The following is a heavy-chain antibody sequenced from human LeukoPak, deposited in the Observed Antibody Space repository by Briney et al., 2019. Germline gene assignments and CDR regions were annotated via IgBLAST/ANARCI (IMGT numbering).Heavy chain of an antibody. D-gene: IGHD1-26*01. J-gene: IGHJ1*01. CDR1: GGSFSGYY. CDR3: ARDRKSGSYSRYFQH. Sequence: PSETLSLTCAVYGGSFSGYYWSWIRQPPGKGLEWIGEINHSGSTNYNPSLKSRVTISVDTSKNQFSLKLSSVTAADTAVYYCARDRKSGSYSRYFQHWGQGTLVTVSS. CDR2: INHSGST. V-gene: IGHV4-34*01.